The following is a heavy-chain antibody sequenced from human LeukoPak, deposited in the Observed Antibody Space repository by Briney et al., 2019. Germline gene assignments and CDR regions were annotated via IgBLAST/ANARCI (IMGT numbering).Heavy chain of an antibody. CDR1: GFTFSSYW. J-gene: IGHJ4*02. CDR2: INSDGSST. V-gene: IGHV3-74*03. Sequence: PGGSLRLSCAASGFTFSSYWMHWVRQAPGKGLVWVSRINSDGSSTTYADSVKGLFTISRDNAKNTLYLQMNSLRAEDTAVYYCANAAMVRGVIPPFDYWGQGTLVTVSS. CDR3: ANAAMVRGVIPPFDY. D-gene: IGHD3-10*01.